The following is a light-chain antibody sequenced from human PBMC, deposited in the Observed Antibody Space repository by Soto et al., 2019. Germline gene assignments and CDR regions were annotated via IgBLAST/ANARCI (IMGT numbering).Light chain of an antibody. CDR3: QQYNDNWT. J-gene: IGKJ1*01. Sequence: DIQMTQSPSTLPASVGDRVTITCRASQSISSWLAWHQQKPGKAPRLLIYKASNLESGVASRFSGSGSGTEFTLTIPSLQPDDSAIYYCQQYNDNWTFGQGTKVDIK. CDR2: KAS. V-gene: IGKV1-5*03. CDR1: QSISSW.